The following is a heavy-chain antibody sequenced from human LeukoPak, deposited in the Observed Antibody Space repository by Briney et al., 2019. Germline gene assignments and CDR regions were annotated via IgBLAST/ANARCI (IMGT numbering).Heavy chain of an antibody. Sequence: SETLSLTCAVYGGSFSGYYWSWIRQPPGKGLEWIGEINHSGSTNYNPSLKSRVTISVDTSKNQFSLKLSSVTAADTAVYYCARGPNVWGSYRYFHYWGQGTLVTVSS. CDR2: INHSGST. J-gene: IGHJ4*02. V-gene: IGHV4-34*01. CDR1: GGSFSGYY. CDR3: ARGPNVWGSYRYFHY. D-gene: IGHD3-16*02.